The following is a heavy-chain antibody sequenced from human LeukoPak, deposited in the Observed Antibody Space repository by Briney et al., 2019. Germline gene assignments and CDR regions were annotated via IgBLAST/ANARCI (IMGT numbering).Heavy chain of an antibody. V-gene: IGHV3-74*01. Sequence: GGSLRLSCAASGFTFSDYWMHWVRQAPGKGLVWVSHINADEDRAAYADSVKGRFTISRDISKNMLYLQMSSLRVEDTAMYYCARDGGTAYYYFDYWSQGTLVTVSS. CDR1: GFTFSDYW. D-gene: IGHD3-9*01. J-gene: IGHJ4*02. CDR3: ARDGGTAYYYFDY. CDR2: INADEDRA.